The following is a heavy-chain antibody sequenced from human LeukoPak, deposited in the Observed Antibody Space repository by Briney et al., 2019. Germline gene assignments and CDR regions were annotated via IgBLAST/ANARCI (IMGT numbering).Heavy chain of an antibody. CDR3: ARSMNYYDSSGYYYYYYYMDV. CDR1: GGSFSGYY. D-gene: IGHD3-22*01. J-gene: IGHJ6*03. V-gene: IGHV4-59*01. CDR2: IYYSGST. Sequence: SETLSLTCAVYGGSFSGYYWSWIRQPPGKGLEWIGYIYYSGSTNYNPSLRSRVTISVDTSKNQFSLKLSSVTAADTAVYYCARSMNYYDSSGYYYYYYYMDVWGKGTTVTVSS.